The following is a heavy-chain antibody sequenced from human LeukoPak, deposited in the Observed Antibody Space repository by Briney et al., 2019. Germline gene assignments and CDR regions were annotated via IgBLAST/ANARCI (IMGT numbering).Heavy chain of an antibody. CDR2: IRDKANGHST. CDR3: ARAFDNGGYWDS. CDR1: GFTFSDHK. J-gene: IGHJ4*02. Sequence: PGGSLRLSCAASGFTFSDHKMDWVRQAPGKGLEWVGRIRDKANGHSTEYAASVKGRFILSRDDSKNSLSLQMNSLKSEDTAVYYCARAFDNGGYWDSWGQGTLVTVSS. V-gene: IGHV3-72*01. D-gene: IGHD3-22*01.